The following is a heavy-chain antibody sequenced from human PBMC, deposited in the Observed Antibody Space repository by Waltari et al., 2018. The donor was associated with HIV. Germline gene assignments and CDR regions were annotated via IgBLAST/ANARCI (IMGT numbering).Heavy chain of an antibody. CDR3: ARSPRLFSSNWYTDNWFDP. J-gene: IGHJ5*01. CDR1: GGSLSGYY. Sequence: QLYLQQRGAGLLKTSETLSLTCGVYGGSLSGYYWSWIRQSPGRGREWIGEINDSGDTNANPPPKSRVIVSLDTPNNPFSLNVSSGPAADTGFYYCARSPRLFSSNWYTDNWFDPWGQGTPVTVSA. V-gene: IGHV4-34*02. D-gene: IGHD2-2*01. CDR2: INDSGDT.